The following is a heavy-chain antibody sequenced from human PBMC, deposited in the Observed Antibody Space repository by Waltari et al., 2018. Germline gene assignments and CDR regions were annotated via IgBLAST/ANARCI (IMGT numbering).Heavy chain of an antibody. D-gene: IGHD3-3*01. Sequence: QVQLVQSGAEVKKPGASVKVSCKASGYTFTSYDINWVRQATGHGLEWMGWMNPNSGNTGYAQKFQGRVTMTRNTSISTAYMELSSLRSEDTAVYYCASVLPRFDFWSGYYKWNAFDIWGQGTMVTVSS. CDR3: ASVLPRFDFWSGYYKWNAFDI. CDR2: MNPNSGNT. V-gene: IGHV1-8*01. CDR1: GYTFTSYD. J-gene: IGHJ3*02.